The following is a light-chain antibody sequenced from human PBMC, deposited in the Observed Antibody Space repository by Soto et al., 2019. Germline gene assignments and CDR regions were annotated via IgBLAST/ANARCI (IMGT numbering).Light chain of an antibody. CDR3: SSYTSSSPLFV. CDR1: SSDIGGYNY. Sequence: QSALNPPASVFGSPGQSITISCPGTSSDIGGYNYVSWYQQPPGKAPKLMIYDVNKRPSGVSNRFSGSKSGNTASLTISGLQAEDEADYYCSSYTSSSPLFVFGTGTKVTVL. CDR2: DVN. J-gene: IGLJ1*01. V-gene: IGLV2-14*01.